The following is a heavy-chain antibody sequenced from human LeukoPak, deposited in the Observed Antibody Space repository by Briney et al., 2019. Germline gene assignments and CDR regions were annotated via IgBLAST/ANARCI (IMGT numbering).Heavy chain of an antibody. J-gene: IGHJ4*02. Sequence: GGSLRLSCAASGFTFSSYGMQWVRQAPGKGLEWVAVIWYDGSNKYYADSVKGRFTISRDNSKNTLYLQMNSLRAEDTAVYYCARDKAHGYSYVGYWGQGTLVTVSS. V-gene: IGHV3-33*01. CDR2: IWYDGSNK. D-gene: IGHD5-18*01. CDR3: ARDKAHGYSYVGY. CDR1: GFTFSSYG.